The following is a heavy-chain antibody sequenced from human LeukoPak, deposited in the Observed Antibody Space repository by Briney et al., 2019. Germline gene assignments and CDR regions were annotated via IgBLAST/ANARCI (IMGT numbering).Heavy chain of an antibody. D-gene: IGHD5-18*01. CDR2: ISAYNGNI. Sequence: ASVKVSCKASGYTFTSYGISWVRQAPGQGLEWMGWISAYNGNINYAQKLQGRVTMTTDTSTSTAYMELRSLRSDDTAMYYCARDSAGGYSYGMTDYWGQGTLVTVSS. V-gene: IGHV1-18*01. CDR3: ARDSAGGYSYGMTDY. CDR1: GYTFTSYG. J-gene: IGHJ4*02.